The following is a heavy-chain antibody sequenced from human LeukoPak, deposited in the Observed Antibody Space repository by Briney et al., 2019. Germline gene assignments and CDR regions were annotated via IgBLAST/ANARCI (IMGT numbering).Heavy chain of an antibody. CDR3: ARTLDYYFDY. CDR1: GFTFSSYR. CDR2: ISTGSSNI. D-gene: IGHD1-1*01. V-gene: IGHV3-21*01. J-gene: IGHJ4*02. Sequence: PGGSLRLSCAASGFTFSSYRMNWVRQAPGKGLEWVSSISTGSSNIYYADSVKGRFTISRDNAKNSLYPQMNSLRAEDTAVYYCARTLDYYFDYWGQGTLVTVSS.